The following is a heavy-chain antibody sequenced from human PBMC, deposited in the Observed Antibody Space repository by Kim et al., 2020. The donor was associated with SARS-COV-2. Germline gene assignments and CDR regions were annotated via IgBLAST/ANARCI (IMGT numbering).Heavy chain of an antibody. V-gene: IGHV1-24*01. D-gene: IGHD6-19*01. J-gene: IGHJ5*02. CDR3: ATASPIAVNWFDP. Sequence: IYAQKFKGRVTMTEDQATDTAYMELSSRRSEDTAVYYCATASPIAVNWFDPWGQGTLVTVSS.